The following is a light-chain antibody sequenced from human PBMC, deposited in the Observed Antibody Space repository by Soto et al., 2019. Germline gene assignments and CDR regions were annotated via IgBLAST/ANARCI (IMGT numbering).Light chain of an antibody. J-gene: IGLJ1*01. CDR3: SSYAGSNNFV. CDR1: SSDVGGYNY. V-gene: IGLV2-8*01. CDR2: EVS. Sequence: QCLLTQPPSATGFPGQSVTLSCTGTSSDVGGYNYVSWYQQHPGKAPKLMIYEVSERPSGVPDRFSGSKSGNTAFLTVSGLQAEDEADYYCSSYAGSNNFVFGTGTKVTV.